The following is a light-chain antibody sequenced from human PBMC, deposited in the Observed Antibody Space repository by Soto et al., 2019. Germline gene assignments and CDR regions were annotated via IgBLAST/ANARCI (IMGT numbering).Light chain of an antibody. J-gene: IGKJ3*01. CDR3: QRYGSALFT. CDR2: GAS. Sequence: EIVLTQSPGTLSLSPGERATLSCRASQSFSSSYLAWYQQKPCQAPRLLIYGASSRATGIPDRFSGSGSGTDFTLTISSLEPEDFAVYYCQRYGSALFTFGPGTKVDVK. V-gene: IGKV3-20*01. CDR1: QSFSSSY.